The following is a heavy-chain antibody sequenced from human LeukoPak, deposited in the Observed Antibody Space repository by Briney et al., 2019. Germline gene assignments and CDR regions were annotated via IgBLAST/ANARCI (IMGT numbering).Heavy chain of an antibody. CDR2: INPNSGGT. J-gene: IGHJ4*02. Sequence: ASVKVSCKASGYTFTGYYMHWVRQAPGQGLEWMGWINPNSGGTNYAQKFQGRVTMTRDTSISTAYMELSRLRSDDTAVYYCARDLAYDSSGYPSYYFDYWGQGTLVTVSS. CDR1: GYTFTGYY. CDR3: ARDLAYDSSGYPSYYFDY. V-gene: IGHV1-2*02. D-gene: IGHD3-22*01.